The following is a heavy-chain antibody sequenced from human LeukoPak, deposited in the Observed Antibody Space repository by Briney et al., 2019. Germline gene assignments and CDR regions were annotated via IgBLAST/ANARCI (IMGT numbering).Heavy chain of an antibody. CDR3: ARDSWLRFLFDY. J-gene: IGHJ4*02. CDR2: ISSSSTI. CDR1: GFTFSSYS. V-gene: IGHV3-48*02. D-gene: IGHD5-12*01. Sequence: GGSLRLSCAASGFTFSSYSMNWVRQAPGKGLEWVSYISSSSTIYYADSVKGRFTISRDNAKNSLYLQMNSLRDEDTAVYYCARDSWLRFLFDYWGQGTLVTVSS.